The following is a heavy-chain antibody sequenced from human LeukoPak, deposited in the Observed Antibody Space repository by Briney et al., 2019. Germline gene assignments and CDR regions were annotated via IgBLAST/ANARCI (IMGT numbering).Heavy chain of an antibody. J-gene: IGHJ4*02. CDR1: GGSISSYY. V-gene: IGHV4-59*01. CDR2: IYYSGST. Sequence: SETLFLTCTVSGGSISSYYWSGIRQPPGKGLEGIGYIYYSGSTNYNPSLKSRVTISVDTSKNQFSLKLSSVTAAGPAVYYCAREERYGSSYDYWGQGTLVTVSS. CDR3: AREERYGSSYDY. D-gene: IGHD3-10*01.